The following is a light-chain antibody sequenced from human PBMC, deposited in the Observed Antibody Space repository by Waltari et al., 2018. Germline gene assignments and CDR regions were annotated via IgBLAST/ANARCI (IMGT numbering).Light chain of an antibody. J-gene: IGLJ1*01. CDR1: SSDVGGYSL. CDR2: AVT. Sequence: QSALTQPASVSGSPGKSITIPCTGPSSDVGGYSLVSWYQQHPGKAPKLMIYAVTKRPSGVSHRFSGSKSGNTASLTISGLQTEDEADYYCCSYAGSTTSSVVFGTGTKVIVL. V-gene: IGLV2-23*02. CDR3: CSYAGSTTSSVV.